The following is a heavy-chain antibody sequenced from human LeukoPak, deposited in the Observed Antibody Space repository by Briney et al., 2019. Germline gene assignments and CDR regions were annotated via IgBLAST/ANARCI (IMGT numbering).Heavy chain of an antibody. V-gene: IGHV3-9*01. J-gene: IGHJ3*02. CDR3: AKDATRSYGDYDAFDI. CDR1: GFTFDDYA. Sequence: TGGSLRLSCAASGFTFDDYAMHWVRQAPGKGLEWVSGISWNSGSIGYADSVKGRFTISRDNAKNSLYLQMNSLRAEDTALYYCAKDATRSYGDYDAFDIWGQGTMVTVSS. CDR2: ISWNSGSI. D-gene: IGHD4-17*01.